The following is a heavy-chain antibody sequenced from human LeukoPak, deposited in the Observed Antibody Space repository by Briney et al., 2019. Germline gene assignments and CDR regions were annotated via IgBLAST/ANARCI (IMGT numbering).Heavy chain of an antibody. V-gene: IGHV1-18*01. J-gene: IGHJ6*02. D-gene: IGHD6-13*01. CDR1: GYTFTNYA. CDR3: ASGYSTLTDYGMDV. Sequence: ASVKVSCKASGYTFTNYAISWVRQAPGQGLEWMGWISAYNGNTNYAQKLQGRVTMTTDTSTSTAYMELRSLRSDDTAVYYCASGYSTLTDYGMDVWGQGTTVTVSS. CDR2: ISAYNGNT.